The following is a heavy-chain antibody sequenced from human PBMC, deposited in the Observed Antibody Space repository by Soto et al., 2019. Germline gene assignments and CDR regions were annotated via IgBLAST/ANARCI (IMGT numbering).Heavy chain of an antibody. CDR3: APLTVSLSGPYGIHV. V-gene: IGHV4-39*01. CDR2: MFYSGLT. J-gene: IGHJ6*02. Sequence: SSETLSLTCSVSGYSVSSSDYYWAWIRQPPGKGLEWIGSMFYSGLTYYNPSLKSRVTLSVDTSKNHFSVRLNSVTAADTAVYYCAPLTVSLSGPYGIHVWGQGTTVTVPS. D-gene: IGHD2-15*01. CDR1: GYSVSSSDYY.